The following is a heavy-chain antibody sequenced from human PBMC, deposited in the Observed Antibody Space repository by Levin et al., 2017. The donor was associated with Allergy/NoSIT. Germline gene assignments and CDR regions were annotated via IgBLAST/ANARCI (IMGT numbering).Heavy chain of an antibody. CDR3: ARMAGIAAAGHWFDP. V-gene: IGHV1-2*02. J-gene: IGHJ5*02. Sequence: ASVKVSCKASGYTFTGYYMHWVRQAPGQGLEWMGWINPNSGGTNYAQKFQGRVTMTRDTSISTAYMELSRLRSDDTAVYYCARMAGIAAAGHWFDPWGQGTLVTVSS. CDR2: INPNSGGT. CDR1: GYTFTGYY. D-gene: IGHD6-13*01.